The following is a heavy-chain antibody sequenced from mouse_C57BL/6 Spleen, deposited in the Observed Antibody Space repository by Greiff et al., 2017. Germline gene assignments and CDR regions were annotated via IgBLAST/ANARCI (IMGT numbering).Heavy chain of an antibody. J-gene: IGHJ1*03. CDR3: ARSRTTVVATGYFDV. D-gene: IGHD1-1*01. CDR2: IDPANGNT. CDR1: GFNIKNTY. V-gene: IGHV14-3*01. Sequence: VQLKQSVAELVRPGASVKLSCTASGFNIKNTYMHWVKQRPEQGLEWIGRIDPANGNTKYAPKFQGKATITADTSSNTAYLQLSSLTSEDTAIYYCARSRTTVVATGYFDVWGTGTTVTVSS.